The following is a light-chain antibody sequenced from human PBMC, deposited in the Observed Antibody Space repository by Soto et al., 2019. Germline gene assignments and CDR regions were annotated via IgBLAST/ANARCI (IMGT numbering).Light chain of an antibody. J-gene: IGLJ2*01. CDR3: QSYDGSLRGPVV. CDR1: RSNIGAGFD. V-gene: IGLV1-40*01. Sequence: QSVLTQPPSVSGAPGQRVTISCTGTRSNIGAGFDVHWYQQLPGTAPKLLIYDNNNRPSGVPDRFSGSKSGTSASLAITGLQAEDEADYYFQSYDGSLRGPVVFGGGTKLTVL. CDR2: DNN.